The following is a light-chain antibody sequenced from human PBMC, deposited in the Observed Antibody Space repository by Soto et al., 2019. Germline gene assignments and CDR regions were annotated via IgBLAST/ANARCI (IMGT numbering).Light chain of an antibody. J-gene: IGKJ1*01. Sequence: DIPMTQSPSTLSASVGDRVTITCRASQGISAWLAWYQQKPGKAPKLLIYDASSLESGAPSRFSGSGSGTEFTLTISSLQPDDFATYYCQQYNSHPWTFGQGTKVEIK. V-gene: IGKV1-5*01. CDR1: QGISAW. CDR2: DAS. CDR3: QQYNSHPWT.